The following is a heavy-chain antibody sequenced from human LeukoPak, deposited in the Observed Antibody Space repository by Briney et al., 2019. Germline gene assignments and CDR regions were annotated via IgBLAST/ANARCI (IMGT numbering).Heavy chain of an antibody. Sequence: SETLSLTCAVYGGSFSGYYWCWIRQPPGRGLEWIGEINHSGSTNYNPSLKSRVTISVDTSKNQFSLKLSSVTAADTAVYYCARTGYSSGRSFDYWGQGTLVTVSS. J-gene: IGHJ4*02. CDR3: ARTGYSSGRSFDY. CDR2: INHSGST. CDR1: GGSFSGYY. D-gene: IGHD1-14*01. V-gene: IGHV4-34*01.